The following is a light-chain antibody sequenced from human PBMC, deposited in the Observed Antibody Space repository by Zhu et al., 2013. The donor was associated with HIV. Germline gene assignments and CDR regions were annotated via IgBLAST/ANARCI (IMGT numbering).Light chain of an antibody. Sequence: IQMTQSPSFLSASVGDRVTITCRASQGISSSFAWYQQKPGKAPKLLIYAASTLQSGVPSRFSGSGSGTEFTLTISSLQPEDFATYYCQQLNSYPFTFGGGTKVEIK. V-gene: IGKV1-9*01. CDR3: QQLNSYPFT. CDR1: QGISSS. CDR2: AAS. J-gene: IGKJ4*01.